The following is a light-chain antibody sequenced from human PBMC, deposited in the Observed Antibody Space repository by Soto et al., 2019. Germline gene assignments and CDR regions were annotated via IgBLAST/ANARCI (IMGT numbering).Light chain of an antibody. Sequence: EVVLTQSPATLSLSPGERATLSCRASQSIRTSLAWYQQKPGQAPRLVIFDASNRANGVPARFGGSGSGTDFTLTINSLEPEDFAVYYCQQRSNWPAWTFGQGTKVDIK. J-gene: IGKJ1*01. V-gene: IGKV3-11*01. CDR1: QSIRTS. CDR3: QQRSNWPAWT. CDR2: DAS.